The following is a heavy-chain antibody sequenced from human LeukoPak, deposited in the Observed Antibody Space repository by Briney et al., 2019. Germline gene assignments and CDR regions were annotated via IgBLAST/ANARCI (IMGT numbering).Heavy chain of an antibody. CDR2: IKQDGNDK. D-gene: IGHD3-3*01. V-gene: IGHV3-7*01. CDR1: GFTFSSYW. Sequence: PGGSLRLSCAASGFTFSSYWMSWVRQTPGKGLEWVASIKQDGNDKYYVDSVKGRFTISRDSAENSLYLQMNSLRAEDTAVYYCARGLVGFLEWLSSSFDYWGQGTLVTVSS. J-gene: IGHJ4*02. CDR3: ARGLVGFLEWLSSSFDY.